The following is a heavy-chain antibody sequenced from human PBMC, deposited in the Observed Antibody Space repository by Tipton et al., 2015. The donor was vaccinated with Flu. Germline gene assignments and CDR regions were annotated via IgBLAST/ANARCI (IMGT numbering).Heavy chain of an antibody. CDR2: IYSGGDT. D-gene: IGHD3-22*01. V-gene: IGHV3-53*01. CDR1: GFIFSNNY. CDR3: ARARGQGSGFYPY. J-gene: IGHJ4*02. Sequence: QLVQSGGGLIQPGESLRLSCAGSGFIFSNNYMSWVRQAPGKGLEWVSSIYSGGDTFYAGSVEGRFTISRDRSKNTLYLQMNDLRADDTAVYYCARARGQGSGFYPYWGQGTLVTVS.